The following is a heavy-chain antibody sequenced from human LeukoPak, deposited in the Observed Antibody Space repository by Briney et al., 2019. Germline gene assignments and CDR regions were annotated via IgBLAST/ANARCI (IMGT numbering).Heavy chain of an antibody. CDR3: ARGPYFDIEY. D-gene: IGHD3-22*01. J-gene: IGHJ4*02. CDR1: GFTFSSYS. CDR2: ISSSSSTI. V-gene: IGHV3-48*04. Sequence: PGGSLRLSCAASGFTFSSYSMNWVRQAPGKGLEWVSYISSSSSTIYYADSVKGRFTISRDNAKNSLYLQMNSLRAEDTAVYYCARGPYFDIEYWGQGTLVTVSS.